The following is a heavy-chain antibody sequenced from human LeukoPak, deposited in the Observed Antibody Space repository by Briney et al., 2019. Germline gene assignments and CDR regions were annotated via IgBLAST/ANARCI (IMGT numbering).Heavy chain of an antibody. J-gene: IGHJ4*02. CDR1: GGYISSYY. Sequence: PSETLSLTCTVSGGYISSYYWSWIRQPQGKGLECIGYIYYSGSTNYNPSLKSRVTISVDTSKNQFSLKLSSVTAADTAVYYCACPSNCDSSGYYWGFEYWGRGTLVTVSS. CDR2: IYYSGST. CDR3: ACPSNCDSSGYYWGFEY. V-gene: IGHV4-59*08. D-gene: IGHD3-22*01.